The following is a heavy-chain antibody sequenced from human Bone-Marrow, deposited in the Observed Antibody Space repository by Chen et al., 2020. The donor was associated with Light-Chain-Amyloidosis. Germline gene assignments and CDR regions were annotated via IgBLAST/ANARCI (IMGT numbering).Heavy chain of an antibody. CDR2: INPDGTRV. V-gene: IGHV3-74*01. D-gene: IGHD5-12*01. J-gene: IGHJ4*02. CDR1: GLTFRTSW. CDR3: SREFTGYDDY. Sequence: DVQLLDSGGGLVQPAGSLRLPFPAPGLTFRTSWMHWVRQAPGKGLVWVSRINPDGTRVDYADSVRGRFTISRDDAKSTVYLQMNSLRAEDTAVYYCSREFTGYDDYWGQGTLVTVSS.